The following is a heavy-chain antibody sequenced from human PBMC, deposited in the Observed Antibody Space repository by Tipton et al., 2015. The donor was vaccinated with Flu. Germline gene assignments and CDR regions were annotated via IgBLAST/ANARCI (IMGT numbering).Heavy chain of an antibody. CDR1: GDSIGSPYY. V-gene: IGHV4-38-2*01. D-gene: IGHD1-14*01. CDR2: IHQSGYA. J-gene: IGHJ4*02. Sequence: TLSLTCSVSGDSIGSPYYWGWIRQPPGMGLEWIGNIHQSGYAYYNPSLRSRVTTSVDTSKKQFSLKLRSVTAADTAVYYCVGARNIYYFDYWGQGTLVTVSS. CDR3: VGARNIYYFDY.